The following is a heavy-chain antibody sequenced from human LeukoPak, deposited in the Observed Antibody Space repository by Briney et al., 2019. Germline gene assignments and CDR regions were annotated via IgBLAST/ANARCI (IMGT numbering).Heavy chain of an antibody. CDR3: GRGSHWAIDY. CDR2: TLYGSKWYN. V-gene: IGHV6-1*01. CDR1: GDSVSSNSAA. Sequence: SRTLSLTCAISGDSVSSNSAAWNWIRQSPSRGLEWLGRTLYGSKWYNEYAISVKSRITISPDTSKNQFSLQLNSVTPEDTAVYYCGRGSHWAIDYWGQGTLVTVSS. D-gene: IGHD7-27*01. J-gene: IGHJ4*02.